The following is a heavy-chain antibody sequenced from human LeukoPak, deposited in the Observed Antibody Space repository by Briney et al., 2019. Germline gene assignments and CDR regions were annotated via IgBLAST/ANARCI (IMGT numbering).Heavy chain of an antibody. CDR2: IYSGGST. D-gene: IGHD3-16*01. Sequence: PGGSLRLSCAASGFTVSSNYMSWVRQAPGKGLEWVSVIYSGGSTYYADSVKGRFTISRDNSKNTLYLLMNSLRAEDTAVYYCARGAREGDGYFDYWGQGTLVTVSS. V-gene: IGHV3-53*01. CDR1: GFTVSSNY. J-gene: IGHJ4*02. CDR3: ARGAREGDGYFDY.